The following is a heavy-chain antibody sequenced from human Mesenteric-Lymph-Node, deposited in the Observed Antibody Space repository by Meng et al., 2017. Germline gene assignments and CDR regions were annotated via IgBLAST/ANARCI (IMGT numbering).Heavy chain of an antibody. Sequence: GESLKISCAASGFTFSSYWMTWVRQAPGKGLEWVANIKEDGSEKHYVDSVKGRFTVSRDNAKNSLFLQMNSLRAEDTAVYYCVRDVEMVAFALFYWGQGTLVTVSS. CDR3: VRDVEMVAFALFY. V-gene: IGHV3-7*01. D-gene: IGHD5-24*01. CDR2: IKEDGSEK. J-gene: IGHJ4*02. CDR1: GFTFSSYW.